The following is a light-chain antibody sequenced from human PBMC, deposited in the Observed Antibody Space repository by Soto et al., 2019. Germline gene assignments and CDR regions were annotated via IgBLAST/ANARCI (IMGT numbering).Light chain of an antibody. V-gene: IGLV2-8*01. Sequence: HSVLTQPPSASGSPGQSVTISCTGTSSDVGGYNYVSWYQQHPGKAPKLMIYEVSKRPSGVPDRFSGSKSGNTASLTVSGLQAEDEADYYCSSYAGSNNLGVFGTGTKVTV. CDR2: EVS. CDR3: SSYAGSNNLGV. CDR1: SSDVGGYNY. J-gene: IGLJ1*01.